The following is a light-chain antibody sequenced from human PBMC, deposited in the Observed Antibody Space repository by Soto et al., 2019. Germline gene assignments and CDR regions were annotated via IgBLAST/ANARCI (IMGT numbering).Light chain of an antibody. CDR3: YKYYRPHPLP. CDR1: QSVLYSSNNKNY. J-gene: IGKJ4*01. V-gene: IGKV4-1*01. Sequence: DSVVTLSPDSLAVALGEXANINCKSSQSVLYSSNNKNYLAWYQQKAGQPPKLLIYWASTRESGVPDRFSGSGSGTDFTLTISSLHAEDVAVYVFYKYYRPHPLPFG. CDR2: WAS.